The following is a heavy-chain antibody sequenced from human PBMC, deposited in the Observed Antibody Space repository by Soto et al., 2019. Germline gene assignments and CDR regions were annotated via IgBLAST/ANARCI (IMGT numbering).Heavy chain of an antibody. D-gene: IGHD5-18*01. CDR3: ARVSWSYGSPSFDY. CDR2: IKQDGSEK. CDR1: GFTFSSYW. V-gene: IGHV3-7*01. Sequence: ETLSLSCAASGFTFSSYWMSWVRQAPGKGLEWVANIKQDGSEKYYVDSVKGRFTISRDNAKNSLYLQMNSLRAEDTAVYYCARVSWSYGSPSFDYWGQGTLVTVSS. J-gene: IGHJ4*02.